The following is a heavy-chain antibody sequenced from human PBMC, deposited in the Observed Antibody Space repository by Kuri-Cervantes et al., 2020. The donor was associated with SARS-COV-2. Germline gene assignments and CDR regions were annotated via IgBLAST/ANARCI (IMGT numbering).Heavy chain of an antibody. D-gene: IGHD2-15*01. CDR3: AGLGYCSGGSCYYYYYGMDV. J-gene: IGHJ6*02. Sequence: SVKVSCKTSGGTFSSYAISWVRQAPGQGLEWMGGIIPIFGTANYAQKFQGRVTITADESTSTAYMELSSLRSEDTAVYYCAGLGYCSGGSCYYYYYGMDVWGQGTTVTVSS. V-gene: IGHV1-69*13. CDR2: IIPIFGTA. CDR1: GGTFSSYA.